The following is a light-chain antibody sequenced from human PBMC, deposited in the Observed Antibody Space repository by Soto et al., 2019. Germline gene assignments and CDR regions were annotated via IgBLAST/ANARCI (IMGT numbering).Light chain of an antibody. CDR3: QSYDSSLSGWV. V-gene: IGLV1-40*01. CDR2: GNS. CDR1: SSNIGAGYD. J-gene: IGLJ3*02. Sequence: QSVLTQPPSVSGAPGQRVTISYTGSSSNIGAGYDVHWYQQLPGTAPKLLIYGNSNRPSGVPDRFSGSKSGTSASLAITGLQPQDEADYYCQSYDSSLSGWVFGGGTQLTVL.